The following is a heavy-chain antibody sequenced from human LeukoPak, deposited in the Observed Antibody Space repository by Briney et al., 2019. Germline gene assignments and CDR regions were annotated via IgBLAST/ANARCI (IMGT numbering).Heavy chain of an antibody. CDR2: FYRGDST. V-gene: IGHV3-53*01. D-gene: IGHD2-15*01. CDR1: GFTVSSSY. Sequence: GGSLRLSGAASGFTVSSSYMYWVRQAPGKGLEWVSFFYRGDSTYYAESVRGRFTISGDNSKNTLYLLMNSLIPEDTAVYYCAREVVSSPSYFDPWGQGTLVTVSS. J-gene: IGHJ4*02. CDR3: AREVVSSPSYFDP.